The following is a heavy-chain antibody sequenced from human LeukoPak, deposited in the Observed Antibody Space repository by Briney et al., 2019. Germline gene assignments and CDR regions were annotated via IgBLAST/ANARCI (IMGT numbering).Heavy chain of an antibody. D-gene: IGHD3-22*01. CDR1: GFTFDDYA. J-gene: IGHJ4*02. V-gene: IGHV3-43*02. CDR3: AKDMLGYHDSSGPVGY. CDR2: ISGDGGST. Sequence: GGSLRLSCAASGFTFDDYAMHWVRQAPGKGLEWVSLISGDGGSTYYADSVKGRFTISRDNSKNSLYLQMNSLRTEDTALYYCAKDMLGYHDSSGPVGYWGQGTLVTVSS.